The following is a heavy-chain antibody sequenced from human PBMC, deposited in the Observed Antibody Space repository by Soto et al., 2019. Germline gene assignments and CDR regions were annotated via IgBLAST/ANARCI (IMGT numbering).Heavy chain of an antibody. Sequence: QVQLQQWGAGLLKPSETLSLTCAVYGGSFSGYYWSWIRQPPGKGLEWIGEINPSGSTNYTPSLKSRVTMSGDTPKNPFYLQLTSVTAADTAVYYCARGRDGGAANCGQGTLVTVS. J-gene: IGHJ4*02. CDR3: ARGRDGGAAN. CDR2: INPSGST. CDR1: GGSFSGYY. V-gene: IGHV4-34*01. D-gene: IGHD4-17*01.